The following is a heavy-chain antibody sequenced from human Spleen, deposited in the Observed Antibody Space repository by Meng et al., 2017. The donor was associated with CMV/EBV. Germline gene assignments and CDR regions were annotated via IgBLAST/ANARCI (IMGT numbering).Heavy chain of an antibody. CDR1: GFTFDNYA. V-gene: IGHV3-9*01. Sequence: GGSLRLSCAASGFTFDNYAMHWVRQGPGKGLEWVSGISWNSGSIGYADSVKGRFTISRGNAKNSLYLQMNSLRTEDTALYYCAKIFRNAFDVWGQGTMVTVSS. J-gene: IGHJ3*01. CDR3: AKIFRNAFDV. CDR2: ISWNSGSI.